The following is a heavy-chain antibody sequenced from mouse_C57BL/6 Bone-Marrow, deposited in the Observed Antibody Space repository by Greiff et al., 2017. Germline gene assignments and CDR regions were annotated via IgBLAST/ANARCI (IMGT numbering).Heavy chain of an antibody. D-gene: IGHD1-1*01. CDR2: IHPNSGST. J-gene: IGHJ4*01. Sequence: QVQLKQPGAELVKPGASVKLSCKASGYTFTSYWMHWVKQRPGQGLEWIGMIHPNSGSTNYNEKFKSKATLTVDKSSSTAYMQLSSLTSEDSAVYYCASGIYYYGSSLAMDYWGQGTSVTVSS. V-gene: IGHV1-64*01. CDR3: ASGIYYYGSSLAMDY. CDR1: GYTFTSYW.